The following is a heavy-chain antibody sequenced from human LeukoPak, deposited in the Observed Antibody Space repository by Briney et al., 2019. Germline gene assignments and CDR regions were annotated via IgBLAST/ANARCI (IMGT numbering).Heavy chain of an antibody. J-gene: IGHJ4*02. D-gene: IGHD4-17*01. Sequence: SETLSLTCTVSGYSISSGYYWGWIRQPPGKGLVWIGSIYHSGSTYYNPSLKSRVTISVDTSKNQFSLNLRSVTAADTAVYYCARSSGGDTTFDYWGQGTLVTVSS. CDR3: ARSSGGDTTFDY. CDR2: IYHSGST. V-gene: IGHV4-38-2*02. CDR1: GYSISSGYY.